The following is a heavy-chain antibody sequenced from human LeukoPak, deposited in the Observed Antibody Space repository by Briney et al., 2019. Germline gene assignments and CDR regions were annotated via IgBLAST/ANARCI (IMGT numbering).Heavy chain of an antibody. CDR1: GFTLRDYY. D-gene: IGHD2-2*01. CDR2: IRNSGSTI. CDR3: ARDLGNGVVPAATTDY. J-gene: IGHJ4*02. V-gene: IGHV3-11*01. Sequence: GGSLRLSCAASGFTLRDYYMSCIPQAPGKGLEWVSYIRNSGSTIYYADSLQDRLTTPSDNPHNSLYLQMNSLRADDTPVYYCARDLGNGVVPAATTDYWGQGTLVTVSS.